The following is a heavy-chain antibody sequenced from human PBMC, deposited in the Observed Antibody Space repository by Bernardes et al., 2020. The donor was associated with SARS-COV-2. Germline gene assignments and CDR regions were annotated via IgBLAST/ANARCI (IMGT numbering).Heavy chain of an antibody. D-gene: IGHD2-8*01. V-gene: IGHV3-23*01. Sequence: GGSLRLSCAVSGFTFSTHAMSWVRQAPGKGLEWASAINAGGSGTFYADAVKGRFTISRDNSKNTLYLQMNSLRAEDTAVYYCARVQLGYCTSGGCSSGGWPAVSWGQGTLVTVSS. CDR1: GFTFSTHA. J-gene: IGHJ5*02. CDR3: ARVQLGYCTSGGCSSGGWPAVS. CDR2: INAGGSGT.